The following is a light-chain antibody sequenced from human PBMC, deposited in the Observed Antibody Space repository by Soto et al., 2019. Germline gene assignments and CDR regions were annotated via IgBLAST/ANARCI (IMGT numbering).Light chain of an antibody. CDR2: DVT. CDR3: CSYAGSPRYV. J-gene: IGLJ1*01. CDR1: SSDVGGYNF. Sequence: QSALTQPASMSGSPGQSITISCTGTSSDVGGYNFVSWYQQHPGKAPKLMIYDVTNRPSGVSDRFSGSKSGNTASLTISGLQAEDEADYYCCSYAGSPRYVLGTGTKVTVL. V-gene: IGLV2-14*03.